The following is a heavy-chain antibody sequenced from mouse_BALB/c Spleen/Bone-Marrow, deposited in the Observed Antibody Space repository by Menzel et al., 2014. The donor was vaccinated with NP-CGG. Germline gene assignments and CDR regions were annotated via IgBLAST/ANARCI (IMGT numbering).Heavy chain of an antibody. D-gene: IGHD3-1*01. CDR1: GFTFSSFG. J-gene: IGHJ3*01. CDR3: ARGAARATWFAY. V-gene: IGHV5-17*02. CDR2: ISSGSSTI. Sequence: EVQVVESGGGLVQPGGSRKLSCAASGFTFSSFGMHWVRQAPEKGLEWVAYISSGSSTIYYADTAKGRFTISRDNPKNTLFLQMTSLRSEDTAMYYCARGAARATWFAYWGQGTLVTVSA.